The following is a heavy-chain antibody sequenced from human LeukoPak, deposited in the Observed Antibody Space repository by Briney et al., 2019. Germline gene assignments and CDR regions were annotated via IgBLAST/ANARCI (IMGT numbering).Heavy chain of an antibody. V-gene: IGHV5-51*01. J-gene: IGHJ3*02. CDR1: GYSFTSYW. CDR3: ARGALYGDYHAGGAFDI. Sequence: GESLKISCKGSGYSFTSYWIGWVRQMPGKGLEWMGIIYPGDSDTRYSPSFQGQVTISADKSISTAYLKWSSLKASDTAMYYCARGALYGDYHAGGAFDIWGQGTMVTVSS. CDR2: IYPGDSDT. D-gene: IGHD4-17*01.